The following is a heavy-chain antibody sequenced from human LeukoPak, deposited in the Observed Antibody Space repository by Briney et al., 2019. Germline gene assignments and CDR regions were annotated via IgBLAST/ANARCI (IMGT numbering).Heavy chain of an antibody. CDR1: GYTFTYYY. J-gene: IGHJ1*01. V-gene: IGHV1-46*01. CDR2: INPSSGST. D-gene: IGHD6-6*01. CDR3: VTIAASDAEYFQH. Sequence: GASVKVSCKASGYTFTYYYMHWVRQAPGQGLEWMGIINPSSGSTSYAQKFQGRVTMTRDTSTSTVYMDVSSLRSDDTAVYYCVTIAASDAEYFQHWGQGTLVTVSS.